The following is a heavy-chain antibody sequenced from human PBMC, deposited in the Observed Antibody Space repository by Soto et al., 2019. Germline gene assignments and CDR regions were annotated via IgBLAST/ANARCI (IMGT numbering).Heavy chain of an antibody. Sequence: GGSLRLSCAASGFTFSSYAMNWVRQAPGKGLECVSGISGSGGSTYYADSVKGRFTISRDNSKNTLYLQMNSLRAEDTAVYYCAKGVPRYNWFDPWGQGTLVTVSS. CDR1: GFTFSSYA. CDR2: ISGSGGST. V-gene: IGHV3-23*01. J-gene: IGHJ5*02. CDR3: AKGVPRYNWFDP.